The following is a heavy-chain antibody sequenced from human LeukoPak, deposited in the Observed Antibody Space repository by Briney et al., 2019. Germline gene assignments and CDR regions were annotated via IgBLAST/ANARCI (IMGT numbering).Heavy chain of an antibody. Sequence: PSGTLSFTCTVSGGSISSSSYYWGWIRQPPGKGLEWIGSIYYSGSTYYNPSLKSRVSISVDTSKNQFSLKLSSVTAADTAVYFCARAGIDIETAGTIHNWFDPWGQGTQVTVSS. CDR1: GGSISSSSYY. CDR2: IYYSGST. J-gene: IGHJ5*02. D-gene: IGHD6-13*01. CDR3: ARAGIDIETAGTIHNWFDP. V-gene: IGHV4-39*07.